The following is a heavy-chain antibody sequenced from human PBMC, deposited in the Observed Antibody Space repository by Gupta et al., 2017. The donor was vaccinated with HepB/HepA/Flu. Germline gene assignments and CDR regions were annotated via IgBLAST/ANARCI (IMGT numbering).Heavy chain of an antibody. V-gene: IGHV3-23*01. CDR3: ARGMGPSLWADAFDM. Sequence: EVQLLESGGGLVQPGGSLTLSCAASGFKFNNFGMTWVRQAPGKGLDWVSGINGNGGNSNYADSVKGRFTISKDNAKNTLYLQMDNLRAEDTALYYCARGMGPSLWADAFDMWGHGTLVTVSS. CDR2: INGNGGNS. D-gene: IGHD1-26*01. J-gene: IGHJ3*02. CDR1: GFKFNNFG.